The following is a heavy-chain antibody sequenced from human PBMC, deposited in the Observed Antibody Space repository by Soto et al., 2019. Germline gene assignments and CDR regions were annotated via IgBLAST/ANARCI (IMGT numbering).Heavy chain of an antibody. J-gene: IGHJ5*02. D-gene: IGHD2-2*01. CDR1: GYTFTSYY. CDR2: INPSGGST. V-gene: IGHV1-46*01. CDR3: ARSRRNIVVVPAEGWFEP. Sequence: ASVKVSCKASGYTFTSYYMHWVRQAPGQGLEWMGIINPSGGSTSYAQKFQGRVTMTRDTSTSTVYMELSSLRSEDTAVYYCARSRRNIVVVPAEGWFEPWGQGTLVTVSS.